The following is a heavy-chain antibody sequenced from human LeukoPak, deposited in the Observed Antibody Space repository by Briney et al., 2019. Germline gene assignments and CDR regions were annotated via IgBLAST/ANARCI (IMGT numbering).Heavy chain of an antibody. J-gene: IGHJ4*02. D-gene: IGHD5-18*01. CDR3: ARVGRGYSFKVYYFDY. CDR1: GFTFSDYA. Sequence: GRSLRLSCAASGFTFSDYAIHWVRQAPGKGLEWVAAISYDGSNKFYADSVKGRFTISRDNSNNTLCLQMNSLRAEDTAVYYCARVGRGYSFKVYYFDYWGQGTLVTVSS. V-gene: IGHV3-30*04. CDR2: ISYDGSNK.